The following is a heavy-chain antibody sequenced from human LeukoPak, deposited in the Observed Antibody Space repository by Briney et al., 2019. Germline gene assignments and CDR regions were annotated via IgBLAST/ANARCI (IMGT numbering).Heavy chain of an antibody. CDR3: ARDLGYDFWSGYSKHYYYGMDV. V-gene: IGHV1-69*04. CDR2: IIPILGIA. Sequence: SVKVSCKASGGTFSSYAISWVRPAPGQGLEWMGRIIPILGIANYAQKFQGRVTITADKSTSTAYMELSSLRSEDTAVYYCARDLGYDFWSGYSKHYYYGMDVWGQGTTVTVSS. CDR1: GGTFSSYA. D-gene: IGHD3-3*01. J-gene: IGHJ6*02.